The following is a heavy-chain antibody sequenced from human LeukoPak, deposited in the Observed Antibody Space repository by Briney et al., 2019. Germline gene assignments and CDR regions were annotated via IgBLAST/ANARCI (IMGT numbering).Heavy chain of an antibody. J-gene: IGHJ3*02. CDR3: ARDLRFLEWPASYDAFDI. D-gene: IGHD3-3*01. CDR2: IYCSGST. V-gene: IGHV4-59*01. CDR1: GGSISSYY. Sequence: PSETLSLTCTVSGGSISSYYWSWIRQPPGKGLEWIGYIYCSGSTNYNPSLKSRVTISVDTSKNQLSLKLSSVTAADTAVYYCARDLRFLEWPASYDAFDIWGQGTMVTVSS.